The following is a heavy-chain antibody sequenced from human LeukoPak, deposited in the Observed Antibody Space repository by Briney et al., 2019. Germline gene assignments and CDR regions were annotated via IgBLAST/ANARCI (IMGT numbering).Heavy chain of an antibody. CDR3: ARGPPTDYYDSSGFYYVFDY. CDR1: EGSISSDTYY. Sequence: SETLSLTCTVSEGSISSDTYYWGWIRQPPGKGLEWIGTSYYTGTTYYNPSLRSRVTISVDTSKNQFSLKLRSVTAADTAVYFCARGPPTDYYDSSGFYYVFDYWGQGTLVTVSS. CDR2: SYYTGTT. J-gene: IGHJ4*02. V-gene: IGHV4-39*01. D-gene: IGHD3-22*01.